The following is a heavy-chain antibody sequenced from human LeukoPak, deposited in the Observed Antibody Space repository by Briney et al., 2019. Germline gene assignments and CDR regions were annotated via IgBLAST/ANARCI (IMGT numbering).Heavy chain of an antibody. D-gene: IGHD6-25*01. J-gene: IGHJ4*02. V-gene: IGHV4-34*01. CDR1: GGSLSGYY. Sequence: SQTLSLTCAVYGGSLSGYYSSWIRQPPGKGREWVGEINHSGSTNYNPSLKSRVTISVDTSKNQFCLKLSSVTAADTAVYYCARADSGGVGYWGQGTLVTVSS. CDR3: ARADSGGVGY. CDR2: INHSGST.